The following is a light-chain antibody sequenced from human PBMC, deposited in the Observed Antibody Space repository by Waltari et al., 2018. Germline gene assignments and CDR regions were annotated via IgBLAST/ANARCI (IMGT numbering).Light chain of an antibody. V-gene: IGLV1-51*01. Sequence: QSVLTQPPSVSAAPGQKVTISCSGTGSNIGNNFVSWYQQLPGTAPKLLIYDNNKRPSGIPDRFSGSKSGTSATLGITGLQIGDEADYYCGTWDTDLSVVFGGGTKLTVL. CDR1: GSNIGNNF. CDR2: DNN. CDR3: GTWDTDLSVV. J-gene: IGLJ2*01.